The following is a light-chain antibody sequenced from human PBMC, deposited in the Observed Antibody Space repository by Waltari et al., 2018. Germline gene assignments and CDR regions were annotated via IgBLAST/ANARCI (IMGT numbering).Light chain of an antibody. CDR3: SSFTTSSTLVV. V-gene: IGLV2-14*03. J-gene: IGLJ2*01. CDR2: DVS. Sequence: QSALTQPASVSGSPGQSITISCTGTSSDIGDYNYVSWYQQYPGRAPTLIIPDVSLGPRGVSDRSSGSKSGNTASLTISALQADDEADYYCSSFTTSSTLVVFGGGTKLTVL. CDR1: SSDIGDYNY.